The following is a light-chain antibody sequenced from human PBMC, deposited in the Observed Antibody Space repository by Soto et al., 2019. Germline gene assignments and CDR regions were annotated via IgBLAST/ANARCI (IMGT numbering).Light chain of an antibody. CDR2: AAS. J-gene: IGKJ1*01. CDR1: QSVSGW. Sequence: DIQMTQSPSTLSASVGDRLTITCRASQSVSGWLAWYQQRPWKAPSLLIYAASNLGSGVPSRFSGSGSGTEFALNISSLQHDDFATYYCQQYDTYPWTFGQGTKVEIK. V-gene: IGKV1-5*01. CDR3: QQYDTYPWT.